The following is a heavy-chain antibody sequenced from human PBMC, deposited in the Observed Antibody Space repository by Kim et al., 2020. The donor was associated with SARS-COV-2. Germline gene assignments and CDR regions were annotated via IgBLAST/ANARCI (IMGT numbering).Heavy chain of an antibody. CDR1: GGSISSYY. CDR2: IYYSGST. V-gene: IGHV4-59*01. D-gene: IGHD3-22*01. J-gene: IGHJ2*01. Sequence: SETLSLTCTVSGGSISSYYWSWIRQPPGKGLEWIGYIYYSGSTNYNPSLKSRVTISVDTSKNQFSLKLSSVTAADTAVYYCARGWYYDSSGYYYVGWYFDLWGRGTLVTVSS. CDR3: ARGWYYDSSGYYYVGWYFDL.